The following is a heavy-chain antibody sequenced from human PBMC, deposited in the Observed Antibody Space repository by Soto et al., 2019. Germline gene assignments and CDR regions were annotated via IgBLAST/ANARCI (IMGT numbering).Heavy chain of an antibody. D-gene: IGHD4-4*01. J-gene: IGHJ3*02. CDR3: ARGDDYNDGVYASDI. CDR1: GFIFSDHY. CDR2: IRDKANSYTT. V-gene: IGHV3-72*01. Sequence: EVQMVESGGGLVQPGRSLRLSCVASGFIFSDHYMDWVRQAPGKGLEWVGRIRDKANSYTTEYAASVKGRFTISRDDSKNSLYLQMNSLKIEDTAVYYCARGDDYNDGVYASDIWGQGTMVTVSS.